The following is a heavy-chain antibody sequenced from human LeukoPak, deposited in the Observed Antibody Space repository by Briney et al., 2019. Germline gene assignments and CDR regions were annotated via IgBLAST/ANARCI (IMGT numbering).Heavy chain of an antibody. J-gene: IGHJ5*02. Sequence: GGSLRLSCAASGFTFSSYGMHWVRQAPGKGLEWVAVISYDGSNKYYADSVKGRFTISRDNSKNTLYLQMNSLRAEDTAVYYCAKENYYDFWSGYSVRSDWFDPWGQGTLVTVSS. V-gene: IGHV3-30*18. D-gene: IGHD3-3*01. CDR1: GFTFSSYG. CDR2: ISYDGSNK. CDR3: AKENYYDFWSGYSVRSDWFDP.